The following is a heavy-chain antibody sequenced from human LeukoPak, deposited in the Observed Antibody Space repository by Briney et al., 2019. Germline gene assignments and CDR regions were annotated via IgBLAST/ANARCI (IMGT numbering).Heavy chain of an antibody. CDR1: GGSISSSSYY. CDR2: IYYSGST. J-gene: IGHJ4*02. Sequence: SETLSLTCTVSGGSISSSSYYWGWIRQPPGKGLEWIGSIYYSGSTYYNPSLKSRVTISVDTSKNQFSLKLSSVTAADTAVYYCARGRVAGTEVRDFDYWGQGTLVTVSS. CDR3: ARGRVAGTEVRDFDY. V-gene: IGHV4-39*01. D-gene: IGHD6-19*01.